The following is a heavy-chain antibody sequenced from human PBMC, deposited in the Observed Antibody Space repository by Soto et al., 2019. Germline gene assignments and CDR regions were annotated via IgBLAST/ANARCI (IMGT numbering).Heavy chain of an antibody. J-gene: IGHJ4*02. CDR2: IYYSGST. D-gene: IGHD3-9*01. Sequence: QVQLQESGPGLVKTSQTRSLTCTVAGGAISRGGYYWSWIRQHPGKGLEWIGYIYYSGSTYYKPSLKSRVTISVDTSKNQFSLKLSSVTAADTAVYYCARGPELRYFDWVYFDYWGQGTLVTVSS. CDR3: ARGPELRYFDWVYFDY. CDR1: GGAISRGGYY. V-gene: IGHV4-31*03.